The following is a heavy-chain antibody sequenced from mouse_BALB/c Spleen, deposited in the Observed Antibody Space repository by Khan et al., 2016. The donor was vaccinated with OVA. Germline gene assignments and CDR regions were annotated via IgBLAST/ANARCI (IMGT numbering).Heavy chain of an antibody. Sequence: VQLQQSGPELMRPGASVKISCKASGYSFTTYYIHWVKQSHGKSLEWIGYIDPFNGVTSYNQKFKGKATLTVDKSSSTAYMHLSSLTSEDSAVYYCARHDYVAWFAYWGQGTLVTVSA. CDR3: ARHDYVAWFAY. J-gene: IGHJ3*01. D-gene: IGHD2-4*01. V-gene: IGHV1S135*01. CDR1: GYSFTTYY. CDR2: IDPFNGVT.